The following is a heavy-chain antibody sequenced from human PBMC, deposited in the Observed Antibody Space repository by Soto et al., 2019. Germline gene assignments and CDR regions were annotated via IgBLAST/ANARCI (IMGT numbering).Heavy chain of an antibody. J-gene: IGHJ4*02. CDR2: VNPNSGGT. Sequence: ASVKVSCKASGYTFTGYYIHWVRQAPGQGLEWMGWVNPNSGGTNYAQKFQGWVTMTRDTSISTAYMELSRLRSDDTAVYYCVTSRVSIAVAGETEYYFDYWGRGPLGTVSS. D-gene: IGHD6-19*01. CDR3: VTSRVSIAVAGETEYYFDY. V-gene: IGHV1-2*04. CDR1: GYTFTGYY.